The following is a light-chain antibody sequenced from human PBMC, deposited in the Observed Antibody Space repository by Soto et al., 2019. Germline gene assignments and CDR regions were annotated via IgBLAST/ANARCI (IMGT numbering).Light chain of an antibody. CDR2: SAS. V-gene: IGKV1-5*01. CDR1: QSVSSW. J-gene: IGKJ1*01. Sequence: DIQMTQSPSILSASVGDRVTITCRASQSVSSWLAWYQQKPGNVPKLLIYSASTLQSGVPSRFSGSGSGTEFTLTISSLQPDDFATYYCQQYDNYSDTFGQGTRVEIK. CDR3: QQYDNYSDT.